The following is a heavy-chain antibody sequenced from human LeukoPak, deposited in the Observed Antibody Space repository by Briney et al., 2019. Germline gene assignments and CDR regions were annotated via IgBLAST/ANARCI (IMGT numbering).Heavy chain of an antibody. CDR3: ARDPSDYYDSSGYNDY. J-gene: IGHJ4*02. D-gene: IGHD3-22*01. V-gene: IGHV1-69*13. CDR1: GGTFSSYA. Sequence: GASVKVSCKASGGTFSSYAISWVRQAPGQGLEWMGGIIPIFGTANYAQKFQGRVTITADESTSTAYMELSSLRSEDTAVYYCARDPSDYYDSSGYNDYWGQGTLVTVSS. CDR2: IIPIFGTA.